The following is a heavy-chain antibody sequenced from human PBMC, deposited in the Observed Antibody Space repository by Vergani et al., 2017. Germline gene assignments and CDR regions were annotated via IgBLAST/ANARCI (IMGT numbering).Heavy chain of an antibody. D-gene: IGHD1-20*01. CDR3: ASWADGITGTGYYFYYGMDV. CDR2: INHSGST. J-gene: IGHJ6*02. Sequence: QVQLQQWGAGLLKPSETLSLTCAVYGGSFSGYYWSWIRQPPGEGLEWIGEINHSGSTNYNPSLKSRVTISVHTSKNQFSLKLSSVTAADTAVYYCASWADGITGTGYYFYYGMDVGGQGTTVTVSS. V-gene: IGHV4-34*01. CDR1: GGSFSGYY.